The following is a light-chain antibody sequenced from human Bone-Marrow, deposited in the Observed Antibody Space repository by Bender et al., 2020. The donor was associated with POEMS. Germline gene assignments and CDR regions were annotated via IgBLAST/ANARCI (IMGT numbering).Light chain of an antibody. CDR1: GSDVGGYNY. J-gene: IGLJ2*01. CDR3: ASYTGSDTFI. V-gene: IGLV2-14*01. CDR2: EVS. Sequence: QSALTQPASVSGYPGQSITISCTGTGSDVGGYNYVSWYQQHPGKAPKLMIYEVSKRPSGVSGRFSGSKYGNTASLTVSGLQTEDEADYYCASYTGSDTFIFGGGTTLTVL.